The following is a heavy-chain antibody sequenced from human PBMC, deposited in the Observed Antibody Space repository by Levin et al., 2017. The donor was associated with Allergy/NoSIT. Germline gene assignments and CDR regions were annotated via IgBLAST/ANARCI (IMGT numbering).Heavy chain of an antibody. CDR1: GYSFTNYW. CDR3: AGAGGQVSGWDY. V-gene: IGHV5-51*01. Sequence: KVSCKGSGYSFTNYWIGWVRQLPGKGLEWMAIIYPGYSDTRYSPSLQGQVTIPADKSISTAFLQWSSLKASDSAMYYCAGAGGQVSGWDYWGQGTLVTVSS. D-gene: IGHD6-19*01. J-gene: IGHJ4*02. CDR2: IYPGYSDT.